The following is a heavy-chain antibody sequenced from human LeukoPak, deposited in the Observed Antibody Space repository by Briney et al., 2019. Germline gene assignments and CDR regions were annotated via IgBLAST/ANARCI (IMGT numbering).Heavy chain of an antibody. D-gene: IGHD6-13*01. CDR1: GYTFSIYA. CDR3: ARSTRAGAAAIYFDY. V-gene: IGHV1-3*01. CDR2: MNADNGNR. Sequence: ASVKVSCKASGYTFSIYAMHWVRNGPGQRLEWMGWMNADNGNRKYSHKFQGRVTITRDTSASTAYMEMSSLRSEDTAVYYCARSTRAGAAAIYFDYGGQGTLVTVSS. J-gene: IGHJ4*02.